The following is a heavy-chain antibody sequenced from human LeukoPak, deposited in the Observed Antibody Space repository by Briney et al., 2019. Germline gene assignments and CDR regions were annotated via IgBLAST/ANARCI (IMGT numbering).Heavy chain of an antibody. CDR1: GFTFSTYW. J-gene: IGHJ4*02. V-gene: IGHV3-74*01. D-gene: IGHD5-12*01. CDR3: AKESGYDVDLEY. Sequence: PGGSLRLSCAGSGFTFSTYWMHWVRQAPGGGLVWVSGINTDGSTTSYADSVKGRFTISRDNAKNTLYLQMSGLRAEDTAVYYCAKESGYDVDLEYWGRGALVTVSS. CDR2: INTDGSTT.